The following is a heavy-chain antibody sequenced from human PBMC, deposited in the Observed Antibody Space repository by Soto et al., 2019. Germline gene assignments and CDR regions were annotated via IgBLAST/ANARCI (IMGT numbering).Heavy chain of an antibody. J-gene: IGHJ3*02. V-gene: IGHV1-24*01. CDR1: GDTLTELS. CDR3: ARPSPPYSSGPFDI. CDR2: FDPEGGET. D-gene: IGHD6-19*01. Sequence: ASVKVSCKVSGDTLTELSMLWVRQTPGKGLEWMGGFDPEGGETVYAQKFQGRVAMTEDTSTDTAYMELSSLRSEDTAVYYCARPSPPYSSGPFDIWGQGTMVTVSS.